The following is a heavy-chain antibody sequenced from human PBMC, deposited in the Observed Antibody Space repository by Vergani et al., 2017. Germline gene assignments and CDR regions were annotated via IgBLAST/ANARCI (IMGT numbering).Heavy chain of an antibody. V-gene: IGHV4-34*01. CDR2: INHSGST. D-gene: IGHD6-13*01. CDR3: ARAQGGHRSSSWSYYYYYYMDV. J-gene: IGHJ6*03. CDR1: GGSFSGYY. Sequence: QVQLQQWGAGLLKPSETLSLTCAVYGGSFSGYYWSWIRQPPGTGLEWIGEINHSGSTNYNPSLKSRVTISVDTSKNQFSLRLSSVTAADTAVYYCARAQGGHRSSSWSYYYYYYMDVWGKGTTVTVSS.